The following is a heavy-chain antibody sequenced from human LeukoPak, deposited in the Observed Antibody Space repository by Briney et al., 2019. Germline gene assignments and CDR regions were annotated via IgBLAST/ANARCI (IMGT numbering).Heavy chain of an antibody. V-gene: IGHV3-33*01. CDR3: AREAKDYGGNYFDY. CDR2: IWYDGSNK. Sequence: GGSLRLSCAASGFTFSSYGMHWVRQAPGKGLEWVAVIWYDGSNKYYADSVKGRFTISRDNSKNTLYLQMNSLRAEDTAVYYCAREAKDYGGNYFDYWGQGTLVTVSS. CDR1: GFTFSSYG. D-gene: IGHD4-23*01. J-gene: IGHJ4*02.